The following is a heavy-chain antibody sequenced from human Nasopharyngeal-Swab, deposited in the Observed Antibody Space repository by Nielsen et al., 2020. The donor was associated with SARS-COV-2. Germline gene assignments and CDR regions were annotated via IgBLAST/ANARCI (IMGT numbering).Heavy chain of an antibody. D-gene: IGHD3-16*01. V-gene: IGHV4-30-4*01. CDR1: GDSISSADYY. J-gene: IGHJ4*02. CDR2: IYHNGVT. Sequence: SETLSLTCTVSGDSISSADYYWTVIRQPPGKGLEWVGYIYHNGVTYYNLSLKGRISMSLDSSRNQFFLDLTSVTAADTAVYYCASKSCETDKCYGGLHYWGKGTLVTVSA. CDR3: ASKSCETDKCYGGLHY.